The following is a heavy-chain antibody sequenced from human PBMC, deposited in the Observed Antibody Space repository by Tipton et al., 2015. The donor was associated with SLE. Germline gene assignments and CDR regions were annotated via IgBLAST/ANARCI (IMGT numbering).Heavy chain of an antibody. CDR3: ARERTGFGWLDP. CDR1: GGSISNGDSY. D-gene: IGHD3/OR15-3a*01. V-gene: IGHV4-31*03. Sequence: TLSLTCTVSGGSISNGDSYWSWIRQHPAKGLEWIGHIHYTGTTYYNPSLNSRATLSVDTSKKQFSLRLSSVTAADTAVYYCARERTGFGWLDPWGQGTLVTVSS. CDR2: IHYTGTT. J-gene: IGHJ5*02.